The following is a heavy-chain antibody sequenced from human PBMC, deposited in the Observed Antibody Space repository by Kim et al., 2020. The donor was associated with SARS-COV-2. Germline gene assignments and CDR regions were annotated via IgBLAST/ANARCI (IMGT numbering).Heavy chain of an antibody. Sequence: TRYSPAFQGQVTISADKSISTAYLQCSSLKASDTAMYYCARAPPDGGPDYWGQGTLVTVSS. CDR2: T. D-gene: IGHD3-16*01. V-gene: IGHV5-51*01. J-gene: IGHJ4*02. CDR3: ARAPPDGGPDY.